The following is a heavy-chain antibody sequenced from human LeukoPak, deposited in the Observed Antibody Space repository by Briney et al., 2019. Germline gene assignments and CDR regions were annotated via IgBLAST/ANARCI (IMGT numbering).Heavy chain of an antibody. CDR3: ASSHISKWNYFDY. Sequence: PSETLSLTCTVSGDSISDYYWNWIRQPPGKGLEWIGYIYYSGTTNYNPSLKSRVTISVDTSKNQFSLKLSSVTAADTAVYSCASSHISKWNYFDYWGQGTLVTVSS. V-gene: IGHV4-59*08. J-gene: IGHJ4*02. CDR1: GDSISDYY. D-gene: IGHD6-13*01. CDR2: IYYSGTT.